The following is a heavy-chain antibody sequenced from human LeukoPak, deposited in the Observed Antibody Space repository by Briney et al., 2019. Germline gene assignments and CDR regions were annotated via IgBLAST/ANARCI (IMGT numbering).Heavy chain of an antibody. CDR3: ARGYFDSSGQSNTFDI. J-gene: IGHJ3*02. CDR1: GASISSSY. CDR2: VHYGGNN. Sequence: SETLSLTCTVSGASISSSYWSWIRQPPGKRLEWIGSVHYGGNNIYNPSLKSRVTTSVDTSKNQFSLNLSSVTAADSAVYYCARGYFDSSGQSNTFDIWGQGTLVTVSS. V-gene: IGHV4-59*01. D-gene: IGHD3-22*01.